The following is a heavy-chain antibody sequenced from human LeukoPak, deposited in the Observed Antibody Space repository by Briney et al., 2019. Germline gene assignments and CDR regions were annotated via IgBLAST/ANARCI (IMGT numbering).Heavy chain of an antibody. CDR2: INHSGST. Sequence: PSETLSLTCTVSGGSISSYYWSWIRQPPGKGLEWIGEINHSGSTNYNPSLKSRVTISVDTSKNQFSLKLSSVTAADTAVYYCARGSPITLVDFDYWGQGTLVTVSS. J-gene: IGHJ4*02. CDR1: GGSISSYY. D-gene: IGHD5-24*01. V-gene: IGHV4-34*01. CDR3: ARGSPITLVDFDY.